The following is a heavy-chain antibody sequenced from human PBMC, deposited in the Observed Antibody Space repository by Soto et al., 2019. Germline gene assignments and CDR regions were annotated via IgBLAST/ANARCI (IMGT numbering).Heavy chain of an antibody. Sequence: GESLKISCKVSGYSFTSYWIGCVRQMPGKGLEWMGIIYPGDSDTRYSPSFQGQVTISADKSISTAYLQWSSLRPDDTAMYYCAREGVSSTKYTWNYGTYFDYWGQGTLVTVSS. J-gene: IGHJ4*02. V-gene: IGHV5-51*03. D-gene: IGHD1-7*01. CDR2: IYPGDSDT. CDR3: AREGVSSTKYTWNYGTYFDY. CDR1: GYSFTSYW.